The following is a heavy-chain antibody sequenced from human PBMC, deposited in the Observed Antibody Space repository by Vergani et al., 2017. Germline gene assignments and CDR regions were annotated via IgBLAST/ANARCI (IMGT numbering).Heavy chain of an antibody. CDR3: ARGETRTDWFDP. D-gene: IGHD3/OR15-3a*01. CDR2: VYPRETT. V-gene: IGHV4-61*02. Sequence: QVQLHESGPGLVKPSETLSLICSVSGVSMQSGSFYWTWMRQTAERRLEWMCRVYPRETTNHNPSLNGRVTIFVDKSKNLLSLRLNSVTAADTAVYYCARGETRTDWFDPWGQGTLVTVSS. CDR1: GVSMQSGSFY. J-gene: IGHJ5*02.